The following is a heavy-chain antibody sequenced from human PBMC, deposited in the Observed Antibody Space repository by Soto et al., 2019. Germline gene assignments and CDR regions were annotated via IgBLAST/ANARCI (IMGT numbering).Heavy chain of an antibody. D-gene: IGHD3-10*01. Sequence: QVHLVESGGTLVKPGGSLRLSCAASGIIFRDYSMSWIRQAPGKGLEWVSYISSSSTYTNYADSVKGRFTISRDNARNSLHLQMNNLSAEDTAVYYCATWRDGSGRLTWGYFDLWGRGTLVTVSS. V-gene: IGHV3-11*05. CDR1: GIIFRDYS. J-gene: IGHJ2*01. CDR3: ATWRDGSGRLTWGYFDL. CDR2: ISSSSTYT.